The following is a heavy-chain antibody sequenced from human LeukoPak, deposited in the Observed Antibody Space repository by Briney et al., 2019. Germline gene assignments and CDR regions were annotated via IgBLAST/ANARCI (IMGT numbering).Heavy chain of an antibody. CDR3: ASPRTANYDILTGYYGATRPFDY. CDR1: GGTFSSYA. V-gene: IGHV1-69*13. Sequence: SVKVSCKASGGTFSSYAISWVRQAPGQGLEWMGGIIPIFGTANHAQKFQGRVTITADESTSTAYMELSSLRSEDTAVYYCASPRTANYDILTGYYGATRPFDYWGQGTLVTVSS. D-gene: IGHD3-9*01. J-gene: IGHJ4*02. CDR2: IIPIFGTA.